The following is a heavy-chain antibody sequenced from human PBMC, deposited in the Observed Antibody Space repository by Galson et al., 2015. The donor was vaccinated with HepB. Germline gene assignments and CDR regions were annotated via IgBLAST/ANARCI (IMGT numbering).Heavy chain of an antibody. CDR2: ISSRSTYI. V-gene: IGHV3-11*06. J-gene: IGHJ6*02. D-gene: IGHD6-19*01. Sequence: SLRLSCAASGSSFSDYYMSWIRQAPGKGLEWVSYISSRSTYIKYADSVKGRFTLSRDDAKNSVYLQMDSLRAEDTAVYYCARTVAVADIGLGGMDVWGQGTTVTVSS. CDR1: GSSFSDYY. CDR3: ARTVAVADIGLGGMDV.